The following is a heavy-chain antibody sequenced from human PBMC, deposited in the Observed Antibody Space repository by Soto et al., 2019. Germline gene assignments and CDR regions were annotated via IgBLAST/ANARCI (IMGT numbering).Heavy chain of an antibody. Sequence: EVQLLESGGGLVQPGGSLRLSCAASGFTFSSYAMSWVRQAPGKGLEWVSAISGSGGSTYYADSVKGRFTISRDNSRTTLSMQMNSLRAEDTAVYYCAKGGDYGSGLFDPWGQGTLVTVSS. D-gene: IGHD3-10*01. CDR3: AKGGDYGSGLFDP. J-gene: IGHJ5*02. CDR2: ISGSGGST. V-gene: IGHV3-23*01. CDR1: GFTFSSYA.